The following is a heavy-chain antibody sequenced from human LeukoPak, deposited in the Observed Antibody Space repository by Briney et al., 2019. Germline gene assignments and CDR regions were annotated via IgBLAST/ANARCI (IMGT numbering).Heavy chain of an antibody. CDR1: GASISGYY. Sequence: SETLSLTCTVSGASISGYYWSWIRQPAGKGLEWIGRIYTSGSTNYNPSLKSRVTISVDTSKNQFPLKLSSVTAADTAVYYCARVNTIFGVVIGDMDVWGKGTTVTVSS. V-gene: IGHV4-4*07. CDR2: IYTSGST. D-gene: IGHD3-3*01. J-gene: IGHJ6*03. CDR3: ARVNTIFGVVIGDMDV.